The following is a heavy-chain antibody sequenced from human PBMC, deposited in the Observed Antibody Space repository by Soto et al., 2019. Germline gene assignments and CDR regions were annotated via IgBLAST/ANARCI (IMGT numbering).Heavy chain of an antibody. V-gene: IGHV1-18*01. J-gene: IGHJ4*01. CDR2: ITAYNGNT. CDR1: GYTFTGYG. Sequence: GASVKVSCKASGYTFTGYGISWVRQAPGQGLEWMGWITAYNGNTNYAQKLQGRVTMTTDTSTSPAYMELRSLRSDDTAVYYCARDGFGGHYYDSSGYYTTFSYWG. D-gene: IGHD3-22*01. CDR3: ARDGFGGHYYDSSGYYTTFSY.